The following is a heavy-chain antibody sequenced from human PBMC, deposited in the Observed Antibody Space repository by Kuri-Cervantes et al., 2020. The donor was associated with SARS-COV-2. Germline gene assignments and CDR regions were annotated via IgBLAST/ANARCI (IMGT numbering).Heavy chain of an antibody. CDR1: GFTFSSYA. CDR2: ISSSSSYI. V-gene: IGHV3-21*01. J-gene: IGHJ4*02. D-gene: IGHD1-7*01. CDR3: ARDLITGTTNFDY. Sequence: GGSLRLSCAASGFTFSSYAMHWVRQAPGKGLEWVSSISSSSSYIYYADSVKGRFTISRDNTKNSLYLQMNSLRAEDTAVYYCARDLITGTTNFDYWGQGTLVTVSS.